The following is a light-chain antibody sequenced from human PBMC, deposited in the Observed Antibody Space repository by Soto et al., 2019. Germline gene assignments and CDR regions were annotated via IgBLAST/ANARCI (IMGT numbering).Light chain of an antibody. CDR3: QQSNNWPFT. V-gene: IGKV3-15*01. Sequence: EIVMTQSPATLSVSPGERATLSCRASQSVSSNLAWYQQKPGQAPRLLIYGASTRATGIPARFSGSGSGTEFTLTISSLQSEDFSVYYCQQSNNWPFTFGPGTKVDLK. J-gene: IGKJ3*01. CDR2: GAS. CDR1: QSVSSN.